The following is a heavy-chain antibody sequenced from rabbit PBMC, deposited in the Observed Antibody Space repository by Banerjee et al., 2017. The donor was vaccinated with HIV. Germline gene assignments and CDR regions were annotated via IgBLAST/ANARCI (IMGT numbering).Heavy chain of an antibody. CDR2: IDAGSSGST. CDR1: GFSFSSGYY. J-gene: IGHJ4*01. Sequence: QSLEESGGDLVKPGASLTLTCKASGFSFSSGYYMCWVRQAPGKGLEWIASIDAGSSGSTYYASWAKGRFTISKTSSTTVTLQMTSLTAADTATYFCARDIGGVDYGYALELWGPGTLVTVS. D-gene: IGHD6-1*01. CDR3: ARDIGGVDYGYALEL. V-gene: IGHV1S40*01.